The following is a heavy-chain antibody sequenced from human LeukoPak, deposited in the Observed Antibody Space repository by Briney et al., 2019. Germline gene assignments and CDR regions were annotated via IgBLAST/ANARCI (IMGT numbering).Heavy chain of an antibody. D-gene: IGHD2-2*01. Sequence: GASVKVSCKASGYTFTSYAMHWVRQAPGQRLEWMGWINAGNGNTKYSQKFQGRVTITRDTSASTAYMELSSLRSEDTAVYYCARGYCSSTSCYSPFDYWGQGTLVTVSS. CDR1: GYTFTSYA. CDR2: INAGNGNT. V-gene: IGHV1-3*01. J-gene: IGHJ4*02. CDR3: ARGYCSSTSCYSPFDY.